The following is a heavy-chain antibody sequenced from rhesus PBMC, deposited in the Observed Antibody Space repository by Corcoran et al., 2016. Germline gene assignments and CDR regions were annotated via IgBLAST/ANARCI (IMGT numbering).Heavy chain of an antibody. Sequence: QVQVQESGPGLLKPSENLSLACGASGDSTRGGYGLGWGRPPPGRGMEWIGSIYGRSGNTYYNPSLKMRVTISTDTSKNQSSLKLISVTAADTAVYYCAYSNCGDYNNRFDVWGPGVLVTVSS. J-gene: IGHJ5-1*01. D-gene: IGHD3-34*01. CDR2: IYGRSGNT. CDR3: AYSNCGDYNNRFDV. V-gene: IGHV4-76*01. CDR1: GDSTRGGYG.